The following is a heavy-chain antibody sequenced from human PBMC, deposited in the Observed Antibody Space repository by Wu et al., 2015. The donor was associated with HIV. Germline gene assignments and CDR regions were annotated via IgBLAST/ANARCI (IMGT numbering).Heavy chain of an antibody. CDR3: ARDPPSMIVRENYYYYGMDV. CDR2: IVPLFDAP. D-gene: IGHD3-22*01. CDR1: GGTFSTYA. Sequence: QLVQSGAEVKKPGSSVRVSCKASGGTFSTYAINWVRQAPGQGLEWMGRIVPLFDAPNYAQRFHDRLAIATDESTSTAYMELSSLRSEDTAVYYCARDPPSMIVRENYYYYGMDVWGQGTTVTVSS. J-gene: IGHJ6*02. V-gene: IGHV1-69*05.